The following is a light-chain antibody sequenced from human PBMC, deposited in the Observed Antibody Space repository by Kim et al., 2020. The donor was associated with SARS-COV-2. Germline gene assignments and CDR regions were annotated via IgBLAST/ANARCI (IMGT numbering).Light chain of an antibody. V-gene: IGLV3-1*01. J-gene: IGLJ3*02. CDR2: QDS. CDR1: KLGDKY. Sequence: SYELTQPPSVSVSPGQTASITCSGDKLGDKYACWYQQKPGQSPVLVIYQDSKRPSGIPERFSGSNSGNTATLTISGTQAMDEADYYCQAWDSSIVWVFGGGTKLTVL. CDR3: QAWDSSIVWV.